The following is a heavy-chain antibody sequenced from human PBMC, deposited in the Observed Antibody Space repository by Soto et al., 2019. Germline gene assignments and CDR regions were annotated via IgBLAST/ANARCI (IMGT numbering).Heavy chain of an antibody. D-gene: IGHD6-19*01. J-gene: IGHJ4*02. CDR1: GGSITSFY. CDR3: TRGSSGWFPRPLDY. Sequence: QVQLRESGPGLVKPSETLSLTCTVSGGSITSFYWSWVRQPPGKGLEWIGYIYYNGNTNYNPSLKSRVTISVDTSKNQLSLTLSSVTAADTAVYYCTRGSSGWFPRPLDYWGQGTLVTVSS. CDR2: IYYNGNT. V-gene: IGHV4-59*01.